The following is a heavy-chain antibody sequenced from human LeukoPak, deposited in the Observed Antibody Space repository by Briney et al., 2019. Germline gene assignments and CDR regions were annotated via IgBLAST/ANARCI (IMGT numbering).Heavy chain of an antibody. CDR1: GYIFTSYL. CDR3: ARRGRSSSNFDF. V-gene: IGHV5-10-1*01. CDR2: IDPTDSYT. Sequence: GESLKISCTCSGYIFTSYLITWVRQMPGKGLEWMGMIDPTDSYTNYSPSFQGHVTISTDKSISTAYLHWTSLKASDTAIYYCARRGRSSSNFDFWGQGTLVTVSS. D-gene: IGHD6-6*01. J-gene: IGHJ4*02.